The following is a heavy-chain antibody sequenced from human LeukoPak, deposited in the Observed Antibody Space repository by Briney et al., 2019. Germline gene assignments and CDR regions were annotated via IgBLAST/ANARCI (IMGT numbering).Heavy chain of an antibody. CDR1: GFSFSDYG. J-gene: IGHJ6*03. CDR3: AKRRVLTTFQHSLHNYYYYMDV. V-gene: IGHV3-30*02. Sequence: GGSLRLSCAASGFSFSDYGMHWVRQAPGKGLEWVAFIRYNGDNKYYADSVKGRFTISRDDSKNTLYLQMSSLRAEDTTVYYCAKRRVLTTFQHSLHNYYYYMDVWGKGTTVTVSS. D-gene: IGHD1-1*01. CDR2: IRYNGDNK.